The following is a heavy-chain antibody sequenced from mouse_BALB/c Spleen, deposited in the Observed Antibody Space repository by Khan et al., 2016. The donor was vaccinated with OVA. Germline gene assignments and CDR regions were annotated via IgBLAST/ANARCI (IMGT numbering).Heavy chain of an antibody. J-gene: IGHJ2*01. CDR3: TRDRIDY. CDR2: INPTSGYT. V-gene: IGHV1-7*01. Sequence: QVRLQQSGAELAKPGASVKMSCKASGYTFTTYWMHWVKQRPGKGLEWIGYINPTSGYTDYNEKFKDRATLSADKSSSTAYMKLSSLTSEASADYYCTRDRIDYWGQGTTLTVSS. CDR1: GYTFTTYW.